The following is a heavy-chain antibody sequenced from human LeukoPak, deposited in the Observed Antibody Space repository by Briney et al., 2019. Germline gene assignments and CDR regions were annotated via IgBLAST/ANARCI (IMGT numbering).Heavy chain of an antibody. CDR3: ARVGSDWNDVRYNWFDP. J-gene: IGHJ5*02. Sequence: SQTLSLTCAVSGGSISSGDCSWSWIRQPPGKGLEWNGYIFQSGSTYYNPSLKSRVTISVDRSKNQFSLKLSSVTAADTAVYYCARVGSDWNDVRYNWFDPWGQGTLVTVSS. CDR2: IFQSGST. V-gene: IGHV4-30-2*01. CDR1: GGSISSGDCS. D-gene: IGHD1-1*01.